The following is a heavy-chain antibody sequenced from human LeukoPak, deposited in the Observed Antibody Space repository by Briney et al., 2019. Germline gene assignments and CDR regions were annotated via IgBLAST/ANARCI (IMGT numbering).Heavy chain of an antibody. CDR3: AKESPNYYDSSGYYYGFDY. D-gene: IGHD3-22*01. CDR2: ISGSGGST. V-gene: IGHV3-23*01. J-gene: IGHJ4*02. CDR1: GFTFSSYA. Sequence: PGGSLRLSCAASGFTFSSYAMSWVRQAPGKGLEWVSAISGSGGSTYYADSVKGRFTISRDNSKNTLYLQMNSLRAEDTAVYYCAKESPNYYDSSGYYYGFDYWGQGTLVTVSS.